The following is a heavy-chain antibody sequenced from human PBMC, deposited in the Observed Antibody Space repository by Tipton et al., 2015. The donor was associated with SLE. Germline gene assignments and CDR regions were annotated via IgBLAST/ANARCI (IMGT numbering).Heavy chain of an antibody. J-gene: IGHJ4*02. Sequence: TLSLTCTVSGGSISTYYWCWIRHPPGKGLEWIGYISYSGTTSYNPSLKSRFTISLDASKNQFFLDLGSVTAADTAVYYCARWALTTMTHWGQGTLVTVSS. V-gene: IGHV4-59*01. D-gene: IGHD4-11*01. CDR1: GGSISTYY. CDR2: ISYSGTT. CDR3: ARWALTTMTH.